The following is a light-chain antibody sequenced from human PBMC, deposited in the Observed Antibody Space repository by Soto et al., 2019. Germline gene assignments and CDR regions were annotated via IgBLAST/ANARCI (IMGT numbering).Light chain of an antibody. CDR3: QQYNSFPT. Sequence: DIQMTQSPSTLSASVGDRVTLTCRASQSISSWLAWYQQKPGKAPKLLIYRASTLESGVLSRFSGSGSGTEFTLTISSLQPDDFATYYCQQYNSFPTFGQGTKVEIK. CDR1: QSISSW. J-gene: IGKJ1*01. V-gene: IGKV1-5*03. CDR2: RAS.